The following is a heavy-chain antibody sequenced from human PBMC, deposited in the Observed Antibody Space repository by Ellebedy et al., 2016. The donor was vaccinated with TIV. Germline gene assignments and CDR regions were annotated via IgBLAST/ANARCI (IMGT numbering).Heavy chain of an antibody. CDR3: ARAGFNYNYNAKDV. Sequence: GESLKISCAASGFTFSSYDMHWVRQATGKGLEWVSLIGTAGDTYYSDSVKGRFTISRENAKNSLYLQMNSLRAGDTAVYYCARAGFNYNYNAKDVWGQGTTVTVSS. D-gene: IGHD3-9*01. J-gene: IGHJ6*02. CDR2: IGTAGDT. V-gene: IGHV3-13*01. CDR1: GFTFSSYD.